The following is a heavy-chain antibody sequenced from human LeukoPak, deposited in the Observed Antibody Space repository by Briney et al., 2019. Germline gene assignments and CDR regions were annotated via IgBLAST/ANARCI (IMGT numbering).Heavy chain of an antibody. J-gene: IGHJ4*02. Sequence: GGSLRLSCAASGFTFSSYEMNWVRQAPGKGLEWVSYISSSGSTIYYADSVKGRFTISRDNSKNTLYLQMNSLRAEDTAVYYCATAGIAAADFDYWGQGTLVTVSS. D-gene: IGHD6-13*01. CDR2: ISSSGSTI. CDR3: ATAGIAAADFDY. CDR1: GFTFSSYE. V-gene: IGHV3-48*03.